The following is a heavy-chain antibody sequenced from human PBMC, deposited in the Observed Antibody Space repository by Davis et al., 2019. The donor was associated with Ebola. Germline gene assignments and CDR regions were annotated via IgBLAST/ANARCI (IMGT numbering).Heavy chain of an antibody. V-gene: IGHV4-59*01. J-gene: IGHJ3*02. CDR1: GGSISSYY. CDR2: IYYSGST. D-gene: IGHD6-19*01. Sequence: PSETLSLTCTVSGGSISSYYWSWIRQPPGKGLEWIGYIYYSGSTNYNPSLKSRVTISVDTSKNQFSLKLSSVTAADTAVYYCARAPPIWEQWLVRPDAFDIWGQGTMVTVSS. CDR3: ARAPPIWEQWLVRPDAFDI.